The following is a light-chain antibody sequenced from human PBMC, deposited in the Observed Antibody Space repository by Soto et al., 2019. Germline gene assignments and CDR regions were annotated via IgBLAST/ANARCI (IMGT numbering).Light chain of an antibody. CDR3: LQHTAYPLT. J-gene: IGKJ4*01. V-gene: IGKV1-17*01. CDR2: GAS. Sequence: DIKMTQSPSSLSASVGDRITVTCRASQGIGNDLAWYQQKPGKAPKRLIYGASTLQSGVPSRFRGSGSDTEFTLTISSLQHEDFATYFCLQHTAYPLTFGGGTKVEI. CDR1: QGIGND.